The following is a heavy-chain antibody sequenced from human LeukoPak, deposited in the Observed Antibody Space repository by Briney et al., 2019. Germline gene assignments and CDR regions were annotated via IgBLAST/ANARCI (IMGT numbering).Heavy chain of an antibody. CDR2: INHSGST. CDR1: GGSFSGYY. D-gene: IGHD2-21*02. V-gene: IGHV4-34*01. J-gene: IGHJ4*02. Sequence: PSETLPLTCAVYGGSFSGYYWSWIRQPPGKGLEWIGEINHSGSTNYNPSLKSRVTISVDTSKNQFSLKLSSVTAADTAVYYCARAVVVTAYDFWGQGTLVTVSS. CDR3: ARAVVVTAYDF.